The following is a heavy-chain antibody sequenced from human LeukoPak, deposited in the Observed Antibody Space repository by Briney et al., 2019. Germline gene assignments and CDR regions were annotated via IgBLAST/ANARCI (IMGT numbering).Heavy chain of an antibody. CDR2: IYYNGKT. V-gene: IGHV4-59*01. CDR3: SSAYCGGDCPHSLLTD. J-gene: IGHJ4*02. D-gene: IGHD2-21*01. CDR1: GGSISSYY. Sequence: SETLSLTCTVSGGSISSYYWIWIRQPPGRGREWIGFIYYNGKTNYDSSLKSRVTISEDSSKSQSSLRLTSVTAADTAVYYCSSAYCGGDCPHSLLTDWGQGILVTVSS.